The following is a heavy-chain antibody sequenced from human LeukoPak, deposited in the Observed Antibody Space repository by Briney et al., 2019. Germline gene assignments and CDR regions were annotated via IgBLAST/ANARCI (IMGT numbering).Heavy chain of an antibody. Sequence: GASVTVSCTASGYTITIYGISWVRQAPGQGLEWMGWISAYNSNTNYAQKLQGRVTMTTDTSTSTAYMELRSLRSDDKAVYYCVRDHGYSSRPDYWGQGTLVTVSS. J-gene: IGHJ4*02. CDR3: VRDHGYSSRPDY. CDR2: ISAYNSNT. CDR1: GYTITIYG. V-gene: IGHV1-18*01. D-gene: IGHD6-19*01.